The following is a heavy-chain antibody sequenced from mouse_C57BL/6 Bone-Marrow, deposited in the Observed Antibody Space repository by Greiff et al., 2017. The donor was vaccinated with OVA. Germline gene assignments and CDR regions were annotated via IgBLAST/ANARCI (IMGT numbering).Heavy chain of an antibody. V-gene: IGHV1-42*01. D-gene: IGHD2-3*01. Sequence: SGPELVKPGASVKISCKASGYSFTGYYMNWVKQSPEKSLEWIGEINPSTGGTTYNQKFKAKATLTVDKSSSTAYMQLKSLTSEDSAVYYCARSGWLLRGDYFDYWGQGTTLTVSS. J-gene: IGHJ2*01. CDR2: INPSTGGT. CDR3: ARSGWLLRGDYFDY. CDR1: GYSFTGYY.